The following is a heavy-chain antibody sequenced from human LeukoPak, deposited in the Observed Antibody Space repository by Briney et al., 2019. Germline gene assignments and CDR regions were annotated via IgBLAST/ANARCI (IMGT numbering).Heavy chain of an antibody. CDR1: GGSFSGYY. CDR3: ARGRARFRPLGPYGMDV. D-gene: IGHD3-16*01. Sequence: SETLSLTCAVYGGSFSGYYWSWIRQPPGKGLEWIGEINHSGSTNYNPSLKSRVIISVDTSKNQFSLKLSSVTAADTAVYYCARGRARFRPLGPYGMDVWGQGTTVTVSS. CDR2: INHSGST. V-gene: IGHV4-34*01. J-gene: IGHJ6*02.